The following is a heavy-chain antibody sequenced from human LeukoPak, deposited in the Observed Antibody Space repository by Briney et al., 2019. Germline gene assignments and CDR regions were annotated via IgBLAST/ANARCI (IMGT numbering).Heavy chain of an antibody. CDR1: GGSISSGGYS. V-gene: IGHV4-31*03. Sequence: SETLSLTCTVSGGSISSGGYSWSWIRQHPGKGLEWIGYIYYSGSTYYNPSLKSRVTISVDTSKNQFSLKLSSVTAADTAVYYCARVPYCSSTSCYQDYYYGMDVWGQGTTVTVSS. D-gene: IGHD2-2*01. CDR3: ARVPYCSSTSCYQDYYYGMDV. J-gene: IGHJ6*02. CDR2: IYYSGST.